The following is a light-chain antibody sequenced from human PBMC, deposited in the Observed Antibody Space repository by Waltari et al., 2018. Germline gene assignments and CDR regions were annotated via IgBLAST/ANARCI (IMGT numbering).Light chain of an antibody. CDR3: MQALQTPRT. V-gene: IGKV2-28*01. Sequence: DIVMTQSPLSLPVTPGEPASISCRSSQSLLHRNGYNYLDWYLQKSGQSPQLLMYLGSSRASGVPDRFSGSGSGTDVTLKISRVEAEDVGVYYCMQALQTPRTFGGGTKVEIK. CDR2: LGS. CDR1: QSLLHRNGYNY. J-gene: IGKJ4*01.